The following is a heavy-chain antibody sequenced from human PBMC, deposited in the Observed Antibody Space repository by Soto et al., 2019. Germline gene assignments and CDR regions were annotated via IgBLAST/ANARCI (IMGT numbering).Heavy chain of an antibody. V-gene: IGHV1-69*13. D-gene: IGHD2-15*01. CDR2: IIPIFGTA. J-gene: IGHJ6*02. Sequence: ASVKVSCKASGGTFSSYAISWVRQAPGQGLEWMGGIIPIFGTANYAQKFQGRVTITADESTSTAYMELSSLRSEDTAVYYCARGGRTPADYYGMDVWGQGTTVTVSS. CDR1: GGTFSSYA. CDR3: ARGGRTPADYYGMDV.